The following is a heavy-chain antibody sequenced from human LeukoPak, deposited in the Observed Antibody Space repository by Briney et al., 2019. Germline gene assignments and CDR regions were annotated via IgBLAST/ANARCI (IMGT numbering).Heavy chain of an antibody. V-gene: IGHV1-69*06. J-gene: IGHJ6*03. CDR2: IIPIFGTA. CDR1: GGTFSSYA. D-gene: IGHD3-10*01. CDR3: ARDLRPSRVLWFGESHYYYYMDV. Sequence: SVKVSCKASGGTFSSYAISWVRQAPGQGLEWMGGIIPIFGTANYAQKFQGRVTITADKSTSTAYMELSSLRSDDTAVYYCARDLRPSRVLWFGESHYYYYMDVWGKGTTVTVSS.